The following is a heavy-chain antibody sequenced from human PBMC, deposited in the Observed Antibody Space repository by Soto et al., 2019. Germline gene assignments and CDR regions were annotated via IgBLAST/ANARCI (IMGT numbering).Heavy chain of an antibody. Sequence: GGSLRLSCAVSGFTLSDHYIDWVRQAPGKGLEWVGRSRDKPQGYSTTYAASVKGRFTASRDESKNSAYLQMNSLKTEDTAVYYCVRATYFSDSSGYTRCLDYWGQGTLVTVSS. CDR1: GFTLSDHY. D-gene: IGHD3-22*01. V-gene: IGHV3-72*01. CDR2: SRDKPQGYST. J-gene: IGHJ4*02. CDR3: VRATYFSDSSGYTRCLDY.